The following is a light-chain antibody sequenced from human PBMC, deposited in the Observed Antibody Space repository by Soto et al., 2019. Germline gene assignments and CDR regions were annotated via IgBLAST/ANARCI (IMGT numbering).Light chain of an antibody. V-gene: IGKV3-20*01. CDR2: GAS. CDR3: QRSDTSPTP. CDR1: QSVSSSY. Sequence: EIVLTQSPGTLSLSPGERATLSCRSSQSVSSSYLAWYQHKPGQAPRLLIYGASSRATGIPDRFSGSGSVTDFTLAISRLEPEDFAVYYCQRSDTSPTPVGPGTKVDIK. J-gene: IGKJ3*01.